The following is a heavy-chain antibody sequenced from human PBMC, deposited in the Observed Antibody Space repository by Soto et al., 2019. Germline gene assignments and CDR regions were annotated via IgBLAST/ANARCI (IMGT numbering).Heavy chain of an antibody. CDR3: ATDPDSYGFSYFDY. CDR2: ISGDGSRT. Sequence: PGGSLRLSCAASGFTFSSYWMHWVRQAPGRGLVWVSRISGDGSRTTHADFLKGRFTISRDNARNTLYLQMNSLRAEDTAIYYCATDPDSYGFSYFDYRGHGALVTVSS. J-gene: IGHJ4*01. D-gene: IGHD5-18*01. V-gene: IGHV3-74*03. CDR1: GFTFSSYW.